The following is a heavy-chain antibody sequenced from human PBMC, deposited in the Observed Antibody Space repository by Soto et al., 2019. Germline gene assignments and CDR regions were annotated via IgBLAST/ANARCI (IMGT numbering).Heavy chain of an antibody. CDR1: GGSFSGYY. CDR2: INHSGST. Sequence: PSETMSLTCAVYGGSFSGYYWSWIRQPPGKGLEWIGEINHSGSTNYNPSLKSRVTISVDTSKNQFSLKLSSVTAADTAVYYCARLAHFDWLMGRTDWGRGPLVTVSS. J-gene: IGHJ4*02. CDR3: ARLAHFDWLMGRTD. V-gene: IGHV4-34*01. D-gene: IGHD3-9*01.